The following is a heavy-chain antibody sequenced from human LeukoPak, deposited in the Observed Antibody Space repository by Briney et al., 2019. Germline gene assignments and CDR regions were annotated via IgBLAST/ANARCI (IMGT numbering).Heavy chain of an antibody. CDR2: MNPNSGNT. CDR3: ARGRYAGHGMYHWFDP. Sequence: ASVKVSCKASGYTFTSYDINWVRQATGQGLEWMGWMNPNSGNTGYAQKFQGRVTITRNTSISTAYMELSSLRSEDTAVYYCARGRYAGHGMYHWFDPWGQGTLVTVSS. J-gene: IGHJ5*02. CDR1: GYTFTSYD. D-gene: IGHD1-1*01. V-gene: IGHV1-8*03.